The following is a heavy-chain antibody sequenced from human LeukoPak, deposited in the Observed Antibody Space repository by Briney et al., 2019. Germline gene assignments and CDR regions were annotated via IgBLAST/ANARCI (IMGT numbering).Heavy chain of an antibody. J-gene: IGHJ6*03. CDR2: IFHSGST. D-gene: IGHD3-22*01. CDR1: GGSITSSSYY. V-gene: IGHV4-39*07. CDR3: ARCIYDSSGYDLYYYYYYMDV. Sequence: SETLSLTCTVSGGSITSSSYYWVWIRQPPGKGLEWIGSIFHSGSTYYNASLKSRVTISVDTSKNQFSLKLSSVTAADTAVYYCARCIYDSSGYDLYYYYYYMDVWGKGTTVTVSS.